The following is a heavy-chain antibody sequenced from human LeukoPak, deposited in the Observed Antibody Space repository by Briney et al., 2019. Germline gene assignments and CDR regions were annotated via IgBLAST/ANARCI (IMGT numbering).Heavy chain of an antibody. CDR1: GGSISSSSYY. V-gene: IGHV4-39*01. Sequence: SQTLSLTCTVFGGSISSSSYYWGWIRQPPGKGLEWIGSIYYSGSTYYNPSLKSRGTISVDTSKNQFSLKLSSVTAADTAVYYCARLVAGTVDYWGQGTLVTVSS. J-gene: IGHJ4*02. D-gene: IGHD6-19*01. CDR3: ARLVAGTVDY. CDR2: IYYSGST.